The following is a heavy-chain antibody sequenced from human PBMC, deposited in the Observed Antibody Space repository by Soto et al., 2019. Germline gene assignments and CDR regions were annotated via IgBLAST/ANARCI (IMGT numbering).Heavy chain of an antibody. Sequence: VQLQESGPGLVRPSQTLSLSCTVSGGSIRSDGYYWSWIRQHPGKGLEWVGYIYHSGSTYNNPSLKSRINISLDTSKNQFSLKVMSVTAADTAVYYCARIVGFGDFYCYMDVWGKGTTVTV. D-gene: IGHD3-10*01. CDR1: GGSIRSDGYY. V-gene: IGHV4-31*03. J-gene: IGHJ6*03. CDR3: ARIVGFGDFYCYMDV. CDR2: IYHSGST.